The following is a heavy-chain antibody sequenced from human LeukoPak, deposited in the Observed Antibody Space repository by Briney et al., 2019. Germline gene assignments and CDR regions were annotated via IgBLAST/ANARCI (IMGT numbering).Heavy chain of an antibody. D-gene: IGHD2-15*01. CDR3: ARTVGYSTWGGFYMDV. CDR2: IKQDGSEK. Sequence: PGGSLRLSCAASGFTFSSYSMNWVRQAPGKGLEWVANIKQDGSEKYYVDSVKGRFTISRDNAKNSLYLQMNRLRAEDTAVYYCARTVGYSTWGGFYMDVWGKGTTVTVSS. CDR1: GFTFSSYS. J-gene: IGHJ6*03. V-gene: IGHV3-7*01.